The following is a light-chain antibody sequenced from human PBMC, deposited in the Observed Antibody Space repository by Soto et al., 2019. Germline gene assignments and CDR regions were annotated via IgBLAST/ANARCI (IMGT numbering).Light chain of an antibody. CDR2: EVS. V-gene: IGLV2-8*01. CDR3: SSYAGNKNV. Sequence: QSALTQPPSASGSPGQSVTISCTGTGSDVGGYNYVSWYQQHPGKAPKLMIYEVSKRPSGVPDRFSGSKSGNTASLTVSGLQAEDEADYYCSSYAGNKNVFGTGTKLTVL. J-gene: IGLJ1*01. CDR1: GSDVGGYNY.